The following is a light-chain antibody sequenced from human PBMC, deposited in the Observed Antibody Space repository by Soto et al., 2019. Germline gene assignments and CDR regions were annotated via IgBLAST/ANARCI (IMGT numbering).Light chain of an antibody. J-gene: IGLJ1*01. CDR1: DIGSKR. V-gene: IGLV3-21*02. CDR3: QVWDTSSDHYV. Sequence: SYELTQPPSVSVAPGQTARITGGGNDIGSKRVHWYQQKPGQAPVLVVYDDSDRPSGTPEGFSGSNSGNTATLAISRVEAGDEADYSCQVWDTSSDHYVFGSGSKVTVL. CDR2: DDS.